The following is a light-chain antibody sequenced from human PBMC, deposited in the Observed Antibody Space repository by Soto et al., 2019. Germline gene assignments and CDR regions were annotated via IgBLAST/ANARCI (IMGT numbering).Light chain of an antibody. CDR3: AAWHDSLSGVI. Sequence: QSALTQPPSASGSPGQSVTISCTGTSSDVGGYNFVSWYQQYPGKAPKLMIYEVSKRPSGVPDRFSGSKSGNTASLTVSGLQAEDEADYYCAAWHDSLSGVIFGGGTKLTVL. CDR2: EVS. CDR1: SSDVGGYNF. J-gene: IGLJ2*01. V-gene: IGLV2-8*01.